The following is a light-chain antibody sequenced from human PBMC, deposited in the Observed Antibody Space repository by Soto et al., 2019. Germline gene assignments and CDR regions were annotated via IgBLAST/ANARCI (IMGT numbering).Light chain of an antibody. V-gene: IGLV1-40*01. CDR3: QSYDSSLSGWV. J-gene: IGLJ3*02. CDR1: SSNIGAGYD. Sequence: QSVLTQPPSVSGAPGQRVTISCTGSSSNIGAGYDVHWYQQLPGTAPKLLISGNSNRPSGVPDRFSGSKSGTSASLAITGLQAEDDADYYCQSYDSSLSGWVFGGGTKL. CDR2: GNS.